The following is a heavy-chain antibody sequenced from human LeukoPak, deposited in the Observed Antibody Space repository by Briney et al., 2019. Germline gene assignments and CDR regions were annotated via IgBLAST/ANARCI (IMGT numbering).Heavy chain of an antibody. CDR2: IYYSGST. V-gene: IGHV4-39*01. D-gene: IGHD4-17*01. CDR3: ARRRVTTKAIDY. Sequence: SETLSLTCSVSGGSISSGSYYWGWIRQPPGKGLEWIGSIYYSGSTYYKPSLKSRVTISVDTSKNQFSLKLSSVTAADTAVYYCARRRVTTKAIDYWGQGTLVTVSS. J-gene: IGHJ4*02. CDR1: GGSISSGSYY.